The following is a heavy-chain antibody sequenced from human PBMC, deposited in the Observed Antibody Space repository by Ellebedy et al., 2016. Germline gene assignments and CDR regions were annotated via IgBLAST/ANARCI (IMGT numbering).Heavy chain of an antibody. Sequence: GGSLRLSCAASGFTFSSHAMHWVRQAPGKGLEWVAVIWFDGSEEYYADSVKGRSTISRDNSKNKMYLQMNSLRAEDTAVYYCARDMGDRIFYFDYWGQGTPVTVSS. D-gene: IGHD3-16*01. CDR2: IWFDGSEE. CDR3: ARDMGDRIFYFDY. V-gene: IGHV3-33*01. CDR1: GFTFSSHA. J-gene: IGHJ4*02.